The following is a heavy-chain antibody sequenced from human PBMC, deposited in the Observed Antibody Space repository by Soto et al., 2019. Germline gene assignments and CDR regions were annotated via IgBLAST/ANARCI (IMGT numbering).Heavy chain of an antibody. CDR2: ISAYNGNT. D-gene: IGHD6-6*01. CDR3: ARGGRGGIAARMFDY. V-gene: IGHV1-18*01. CDR1: GYTFSSYG. Sequence: QVQLVQSGAEVKKPGASLKVSCKASGYTFSSYGINWVRQAPGQGLEWMGWISAYNGNTNYAQKFQGRVTMTTDTSTNTGYMELRCLRSDDTAVYYCARGGRGGIAARMFDYWGQGTLVIVSS. J-gene: IGHJ4*02.